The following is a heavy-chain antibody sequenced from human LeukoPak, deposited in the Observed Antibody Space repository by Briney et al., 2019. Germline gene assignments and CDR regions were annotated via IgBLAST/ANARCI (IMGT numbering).Heavy chain of an antibody. J-gene: IGHJ4*02. CDR1: AYTFTSYD. CDR3: AREDSMVATIYY. V-gene: IGHV1-8*01. Sequence: ASVKVSCKASAYTFTSYDINWVRQATGQGLEWMGWMNPNSGNTGYAQKFQGRVTMTRDTSISTAYMELSRLRSDDTAVYYCAREDSMVATIYYWGQGTLVTVSS. CDR2: MNPNSGNT. D-gene: IGHD5-12*01.